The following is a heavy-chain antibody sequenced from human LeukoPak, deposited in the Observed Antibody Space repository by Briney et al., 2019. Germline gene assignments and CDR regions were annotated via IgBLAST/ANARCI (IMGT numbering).Heavy chain of an antibody. CDR3: ARWVYALDV. CDR2: IYYSGST. D-gene: IGHD2-8*01. Sequence: PSGTLSLTCTVSGGSISSHYWSWIRQPPGKGLEWIGYIYYSGSTNYNPSLKSRVTISVDTSKNQFSLKLSSVTAADTAVYYCARWVYALDVWGKGTTVTVSS. CDR1: GGSISSHY. J-gene: IGHJ6*04. V-gene: IGHV4-59*11.